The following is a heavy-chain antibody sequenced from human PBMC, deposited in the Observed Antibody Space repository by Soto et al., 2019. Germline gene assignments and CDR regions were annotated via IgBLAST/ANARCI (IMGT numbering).Heavy chain of an antibody. D-gene: IGHD1-1*01. CDR2: ISGSGGST. CDR1: GFTFSSYA. V-gene: IGHV3-23*01. CDR3: AKGHWIDAFDI. Sequence: EVQLLESGGGLVQPGGSLRLSCAASGFTFSSYAMSWVRQAPGKGLEWVSAISGSGGSTYYADSVKGRFTIPRDNSKNTLSLQMNSLRAEDTAVYDGAKGHWIDAFDIWGQGTMVTVSS. J-gene: IGHJ3*02.